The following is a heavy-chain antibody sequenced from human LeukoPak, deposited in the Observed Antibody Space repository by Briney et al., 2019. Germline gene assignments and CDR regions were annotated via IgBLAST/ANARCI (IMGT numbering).Heavy chain of an antibody. CDR2: IYSGGST. V-gene: IGHV3-66*02. J-gene: IGHJ6*02. CDR1: GFTVGSNY. D-gene: IGHD3-3*01. Sequence: GGSLRLSCAASGFTVGSNYMSWVRQAPGKGLEWVSVIYSGGSTYYADSVKGRFTISRDNSKNTLYLQMNSLRAEDTAVYYCARERGERITIFGVVTGGYYGMDVWGQGTTVTVSS. CDR3: ARERGERITIFGVVTGGYYGMDV.